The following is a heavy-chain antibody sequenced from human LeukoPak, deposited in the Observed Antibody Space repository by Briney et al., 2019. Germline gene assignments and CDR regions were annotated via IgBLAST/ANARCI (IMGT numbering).Heavy chain of an antibody. J-gene: IGHJ4*02. Sequence: GGSLRLPCAASGFTLSNAWMSWVRQAEGKGPEWVGRIKSKDDGETTDYAAPVRGRFTISRDDSQTSVYLQMNSLKTEDTAVYYCTTDDGGDYSNGGYFDYWGQGTLVTVSS. V-gene: IGHV3-15*01. CDR1: GFTLSNAW. CDR3: TTDDGGDYSNGGYFDY. D-gene: IGHD4-11*01. CDR2: IKSKDDGETT.